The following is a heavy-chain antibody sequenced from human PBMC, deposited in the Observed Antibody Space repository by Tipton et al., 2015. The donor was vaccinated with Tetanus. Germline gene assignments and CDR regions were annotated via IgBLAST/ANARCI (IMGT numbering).Heavy chain of an antibody. CDR1: GDSLSNGDYY. CDR3: ARDSYYSSRWSFADY. Sequence: TLSLTCTVSGDSLSNGDYYWSWIRQPPGKGLEWIGYIYYTGNTYYNPSLKSRVTISVDTSNNQFTLRLISVTAADTAVYYCARDSYYSSRWSFADYWGQGTLVTVSS. V-gene: IGHV4-30-4*01. J-gene: IGHJ4*02. CDR2: IYYTGNT. D-gene: IGHD3-22*01.